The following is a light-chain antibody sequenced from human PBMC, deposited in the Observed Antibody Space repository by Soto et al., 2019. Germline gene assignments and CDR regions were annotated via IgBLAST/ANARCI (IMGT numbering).Light chain of an antibody. Sequence: QSVLTQPPSLSGAPGQRVAISCTGSSSNIGAGFDVHWYQHLPGTAPKLLIYANTNRPSGVPDRFSGSKSGTSASLTIAGLQPEDEGDYYCQSYDTGLDVWLFGGGTKLTVL. CDR3: QSYDTGLDVWL. J-gene: IGLJ3*02. CDR1: SSNIGAGFD. CDR2: ANT. V-gene: IGLV1-40*01.